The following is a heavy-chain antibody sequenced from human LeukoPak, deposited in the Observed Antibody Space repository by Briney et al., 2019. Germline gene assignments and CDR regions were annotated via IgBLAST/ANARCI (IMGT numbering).Heavy chain of an antibody. Sequence: SQTLSLTCAVSGGSLSSGGYSWSWIRQPPGKGLEWIGYIYHSGSTYYNPSLKSRVTISVDRSKNQFSLKLSSVTAADTAVYYCARSNYVVWFDPWGQGTLVTVSS. D-gene: IGHD4-11*01. CDR3: ARSNYVVWFDP. CDR2: IYHSGST. J-gene: IGHJ5*02. CDR1: GGSLSSGGYS. V-gene: IGHV4-30-2*01.